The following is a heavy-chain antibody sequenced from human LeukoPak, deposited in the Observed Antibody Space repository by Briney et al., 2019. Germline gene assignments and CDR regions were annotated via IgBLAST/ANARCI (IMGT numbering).Heavy chain of an antibody. D-gene: IGHD3-22*01. CDR2: IRSKTYGGTT. J-gene: IGHJ4*02. CDR3: TRDPTGDYYDSSGYYYY. CDR1: GFTFSSYW. Sequence: PGGSLRLSCAASGFTFSSYWMSWVRQAPGKGLEWVGFIRSKTYGGTTEYATSVKGRFTISRDDSKSIAYLQMNSLKTDDTAVYYCTRDPTGDYYDSSGYYYYWGQGTLVTVSS. V-gene: IGHV3-49*04.